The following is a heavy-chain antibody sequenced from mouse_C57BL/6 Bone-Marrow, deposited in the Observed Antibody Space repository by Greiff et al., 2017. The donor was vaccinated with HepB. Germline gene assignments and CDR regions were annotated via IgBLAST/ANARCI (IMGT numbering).Heavy chain of an antibody. J-gene: IGHJ1*03. V-gene: IGHV5-9*01. CDR2: ISGGGGNT. CDR3: ARQDYDYVWYFDV. Sequence: EVMLVESGGGLVKPGGSLKLSCAASGFTFSSYTMSWVRQTPEKRLEWVATISGGGGNTYYPDSVKGRFTISRDNAKNTLYLQMSSLRSEDTALYYCARQDYDYVWYFDVWGTGTTVTVSS. CDR1: GFTFSSYT. D-gene: IGHD2-4*01.